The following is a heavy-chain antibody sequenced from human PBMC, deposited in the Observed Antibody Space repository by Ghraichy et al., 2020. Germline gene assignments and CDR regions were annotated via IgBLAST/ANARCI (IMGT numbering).Heavy chain of an antibody. J-gene: IGHJ6*02. Sequence: SETLSLTCTVSGGSISSYYWSWIRQPPGKGLEWIGCIYYSGSTNYNPSLKSRVTISVDTSKNQFSLKLSSVTAADTAVYYCARVGAGYSYGTLYYYYGMDVWGQGTTVTVSS. V-gene: IGHV4-59*01. CDR2: IYYSGST. CDR1: GGSISSYY. D-gene: IGHD5-18*01. CDR3: ARVGAGYSYGTLYYYYGMDV.